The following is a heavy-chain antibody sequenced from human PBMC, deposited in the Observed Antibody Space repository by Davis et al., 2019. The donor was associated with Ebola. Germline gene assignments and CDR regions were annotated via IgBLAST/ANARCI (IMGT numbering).Heavy chain of an antibody. J-gene: IGHJ6*02. CDR3: ARDTSHQLPHWLYYFYGMDV. CDR1: GFTFSSYE. D-gene: IGHD2-2*01. Sequence: PSETLSLTCAASGFTFSSYEMNWVRQAPGKGLEWVSYISSSGSTIYYADSVKGRFTISRDNAKNTLYLQMNSLRGEDTAIYYCARDTSHQLPHWLYYFYGMDVWGQGTTVTVSS. V-gene: IGHV3-48*03. CDR2: ISSSGSTI.